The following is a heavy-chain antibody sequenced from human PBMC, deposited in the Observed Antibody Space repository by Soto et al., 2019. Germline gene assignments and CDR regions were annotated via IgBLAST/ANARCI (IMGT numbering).Heavy chain of an antibody. J-gene: IGHJ5*02. D-gene: IGHD3-3*01. CDR2: ISAYNGNT. Sequence: QVQLVQSGAEVKKPGASVKVSCKASGYTFTSYGISWVRQAPGQGLEWMGWISAYNGNTNYAQKLQGRVTMTTDTSTSTAYMELRSLRSDDAAVDYCARDRSVLRFLEWSHGDWFDPWGQGTLVTVSS. CDR3: ARDRSVLRFLEWSHGDWFDP. CDR1: GYTFTSYG. V-gene: IGHV1-18*01.